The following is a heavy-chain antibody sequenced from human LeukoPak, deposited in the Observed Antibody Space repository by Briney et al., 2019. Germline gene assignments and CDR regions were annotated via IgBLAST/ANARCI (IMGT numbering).Heavy chain of an antibody. Sequence: GGSLRLSCAASGFSFSNHYMRWIRQAPGKGPEWVANINEDGSNKWHLGSVKGRFTVSRDNAGNALYLQMNSLRVEDTAVYYCTRVIVAVPGYFDYFDFWGQGALVTVSS. CDR2: INEDGSNK. D-gene: IGHD6-19*01. CDR3: TRVIVAVPGYFDYFDF. J-gene: IGHJ4*02. CDR1: GFSFSNHY. V-gene: IGHV3-7*01.